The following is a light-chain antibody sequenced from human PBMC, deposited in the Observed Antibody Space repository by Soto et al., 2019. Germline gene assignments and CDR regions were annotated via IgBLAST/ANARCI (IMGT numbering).Light chain of an antibody. J-gene: IGKJ5*01. Sequence: EIVLTQSPGTLSLSPGERATLSCRASQSVTSNYLAWYQQKPGQAPRLLIYGISSRATGVPDRFSGSGSGTDFTLTISRLEPEDFAVYYCQQYNSWPLTFGGGTRLEIK. CDR2: GIS. CDR3: QQYNSWPLT. V-gene: IGKV3-20*01. CDR1: QSVTSNY.